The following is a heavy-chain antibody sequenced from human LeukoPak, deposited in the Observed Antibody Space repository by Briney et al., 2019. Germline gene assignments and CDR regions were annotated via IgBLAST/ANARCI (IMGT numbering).Heavy chain of an antibody. CDR1: GFSFNSYP. D-gene: IGHD4-17*01. Sequence: GGSLRLSCAASGFSFNSYPMNWVRQAPGKGLEWVSNVRPGDRTRFYADSVRGRFTISRDDAKNSLYLQMNSLRDEDTAVYYCATDSHYAFDFWGVGTLVTVSS. V-gene: IGHV3-48*02. J-gene: IGHJ4*02. CDR3: ATDSHYAFDF. CDR2: VRPGDRTR.